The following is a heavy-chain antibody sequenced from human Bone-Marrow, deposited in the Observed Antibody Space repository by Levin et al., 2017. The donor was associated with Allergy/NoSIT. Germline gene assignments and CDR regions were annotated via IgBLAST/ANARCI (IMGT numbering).Heavy chain of an antibody. CDR1: GFTFSGNW. CDR3: ARGGLGSTGLDY. Sequence: GGSLRLSCAASGFTFSGNWMYWVRQAPGKGLVWVSRINTDGDYTAYAESVKGRFTISRDNARNTLYLEVNSLTVEDTAVYYCARGGLGSTGLDYWGQGTLVTVSS. V-gene: IGHV3-74*01. D-gene: IGHD6-19*01. J-gene: IGHJ4*02. CDR2: INTDGDYT.